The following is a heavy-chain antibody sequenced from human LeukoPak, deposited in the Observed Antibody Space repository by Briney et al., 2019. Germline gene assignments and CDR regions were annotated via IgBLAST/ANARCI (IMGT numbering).Heavy chain of an antibody. CDR2: IYYSGST. CDR1: GGSISGYF. J-gene: IGHJ3*02. D-gene: IGHD3-10*01. Sequence: SETLSLTCSVSGGSISGYFWSWLRQPPGRGLEWIGQIYYSGSTTYNPSLESRVTISVDTSKNQFSLKLSSVTAADTAVFFCAREKPTPYFGLSDGFDIWGQGTMVTVS. CDR3: AREKPTPYFGLSDGFDI. V-gene: IGHV4-59*01.